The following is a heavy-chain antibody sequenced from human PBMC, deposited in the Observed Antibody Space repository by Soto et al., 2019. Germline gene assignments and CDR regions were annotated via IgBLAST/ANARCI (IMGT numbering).Heavy chain of an antibody. CDR3: AGDTYGLDV. J-gene: IGHJ6*02. V-gene: IGHV4-59*01. Sequence: QVQMQESGPGLVKPSETLSLTCTVSGASINNYYCNWVRQPPGKGLEWIGSIHYSGTTHYNPSLERRVTISRDAARNQFSLRLRSVTAADAAVYYCAGDTYGLDVWGQGTTVTVSS. CDR1: GASINNYY. CDR2: IHYSGTT.